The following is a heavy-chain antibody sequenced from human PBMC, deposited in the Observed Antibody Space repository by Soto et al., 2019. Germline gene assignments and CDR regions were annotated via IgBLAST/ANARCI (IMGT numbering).Heavy chain of an antibody. CDR3: AKHSYSNSLDY. CDR2: VSATGATT. CDR1: GFSFSSFV. V-gene: IGHV3-23*01. Sequence: GGSLRLSCAASGFSFSSFVMNWVRQAPGKGLEWVSSVSATGATTYSADSVKGRFTISRDNSKNTLFLQMTNLRADDTGVYLCAKHSYSNSLDYWGQGTVVTVSS. D-gene: IGHD4-4*01. J-gene: IGHJ4*02.